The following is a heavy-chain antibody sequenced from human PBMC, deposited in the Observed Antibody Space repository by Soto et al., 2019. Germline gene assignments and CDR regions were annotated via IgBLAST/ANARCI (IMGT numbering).Heavy chain of an antibody. J-gene: IGHJ6*02. V-gene: IGHV3-30-3*01. CDR2: ISYDGSNK. D-gene: IGHD1-26*01. Sequence: SLRLSCAASGFTFSSYAMHWVRQAPGKGLEWVAVISYDGSNKYYADSVKGRFTISRDNSKNTLYLQMNSLRAEDTAVYYCARDPGELHYYGMDVWGQGTTVTVSS. CDR3: ARDPGELHYYGMDV. CDR1: GFTFSSYA.